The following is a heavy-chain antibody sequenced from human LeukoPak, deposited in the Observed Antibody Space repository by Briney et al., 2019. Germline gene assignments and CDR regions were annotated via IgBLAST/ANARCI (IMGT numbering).Heavy chain of an antibody. J-gene: IGHJ6*02. V-gene: IGHV3-21*01. CDR1: GFTFSSYS. CDR3: ARESVYYYYGMDV. CDR2: ISSSSSYI. Sequence: GGSLRLSCAASGFTFSSYSMNWVRQAPGKGLEWVSSISSSSSYIYYVDSVKGRFTISRDNAKNSLYLQMNSLRAEDTAVYYCARESVYYYYGMDVWGQGTTVTVSS.